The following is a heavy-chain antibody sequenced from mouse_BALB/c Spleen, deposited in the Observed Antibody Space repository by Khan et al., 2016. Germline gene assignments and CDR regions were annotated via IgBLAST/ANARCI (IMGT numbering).Heavy chain of an antibody. D-gene: IGHD1-1*01. V-gene: IGHV5-6-5*01. CDR1: GFTFSSYA. J-gene: IGHJ2*01. CDR2: ISSGGNT. Sequence: EVELVESGGGLVKPGGSLKLSCAASGFTFSSYAMSGVRQTPEKRLEWVDSISSGGNTFYPDSLKGRIPSSRYNARNSLYLQTSSLRSEDTAMYYCTRGVTTVVDYFDYWGQGTTLTVSS. CDR3: TRGVTTVVDYFDY.